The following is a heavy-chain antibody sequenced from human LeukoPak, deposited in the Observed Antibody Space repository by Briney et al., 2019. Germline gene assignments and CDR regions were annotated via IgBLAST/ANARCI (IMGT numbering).Heavy chain of an antibody. V-gene: IGHV4-34*01. CDR2: INHSGST. D-gene: IGHD6-13*01. J-gene: IGHJ5*02. CDR1: GGSFSGYY. CDR3: ARGNPGYSSSWTSLYNWFDP. Sequence: PSETLSLTCAVYGGSFSGYYWSWIRQPPGKGLEWIGEINHSGSTNYNPSLKSRVAISVDTSKNQFSLKLSSVTAADTAVYYCARGNPGYSSSWTSLYNWFDPWGQGTLVTVSS.